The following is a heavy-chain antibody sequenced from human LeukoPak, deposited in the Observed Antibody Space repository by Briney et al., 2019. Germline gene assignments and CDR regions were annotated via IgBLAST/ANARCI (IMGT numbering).Heavy chain of an antibody. D-gene: IGHD5-18*01. V-gene: IGHV4-34*04. CDR3: ARGGVQNVDTAMVTGSFDY. Sequence: SQSLSLTCAVYGGSVSGSYWSSVSQHAGEWLELVGEINLSGPTNNNPSLKSRATISVDTSENLFPVKLSSVTAADAAVYYCARGGVQNVDTAMVTGSFDYWGQGTLVTVSS. J-gene: IGHJ4*02. CDR1: GGSVSGSY. CDR2: INLSGPT.